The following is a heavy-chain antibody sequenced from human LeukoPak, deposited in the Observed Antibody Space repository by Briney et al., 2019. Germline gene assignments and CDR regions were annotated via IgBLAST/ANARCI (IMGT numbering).Heavy chain of an antibody. J-gene: IGHJ4*02. CDR2: IRSEANSYAT. CDR1: GFTFSGSA. CDR3: TRPSYDSSVSGVVY. V-gene: IGHV3-73*01. D-gene: IGHD3-22*01. Sequence: GGSLRLSCATSGFTFSGSAIHWVRQASGKGLEWVGRIRSEANSYATTDVASVRGRFSISRDDSKNTAYLQMNSLKTEDTAVYYCTRPSYDSSVSGVVYWGQGTLVTVSS.